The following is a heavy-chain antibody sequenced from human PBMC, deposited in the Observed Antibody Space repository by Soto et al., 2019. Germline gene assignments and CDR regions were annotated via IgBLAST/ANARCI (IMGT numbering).Heavy chain of an antibody. CDR2: IYSGGST. Sequence: GGSLRLSCAASGFTVSSNYMSWVRQAPGKGLEWVSVIYSGGSTYYADSVKGRFTISRDNSKNTLYLQMNSLRAEDTAVYYCARDLLQQLVSSGPYYYYGMDVWGQGTTVTVSS. CDR3: ARDLLQQLVSSGPYYYYGMDV. D-gene: IGHD6-13*01. CDR1: GFTVSSNY. V-gene: IGHV3-53*01. J-gene: IGHJ6*02.